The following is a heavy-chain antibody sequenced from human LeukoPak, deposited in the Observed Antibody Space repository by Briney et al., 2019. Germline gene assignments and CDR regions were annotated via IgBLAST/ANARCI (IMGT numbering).Heavy chain of an antibody. V-gene: IGHV4-59*11. D-gene: IGHD2-8*02. CDR1: GGSMNTHY. CDR3: ARCTGSSALRT. Sequence: PSETLSLTCSVSGGSMNTHYWNWIRQPPGKGLEWIGNIFYTGTTKYNPSLKGRVTISVDRSKNQFSLKLTSVTAADTAVYYCARCTGSSALRTWGQGMLVTVSP. CDR2: IFYTGTT. J-gene: IGHJ4*02.